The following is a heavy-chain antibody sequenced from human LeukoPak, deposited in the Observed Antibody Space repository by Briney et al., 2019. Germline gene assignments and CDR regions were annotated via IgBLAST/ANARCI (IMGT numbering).Heavy chain of an antibody. V-gene: IGHV1-24*01. CDR1: GYTFAIYY. CDR2: FDPEDGET. CDR3: ATGPKGEYFQH. Sequence: ASVKVSCKASGYTFAIYYIHLVRQAPGQGLEWMGGFDPEDGETIYAQKFQGRVTMTEDTSTDTAYMELSSLRSEDTAVYYCATGPKGEYFQHWGQGTLVTVSS. J-gene: IGHJ1*01.